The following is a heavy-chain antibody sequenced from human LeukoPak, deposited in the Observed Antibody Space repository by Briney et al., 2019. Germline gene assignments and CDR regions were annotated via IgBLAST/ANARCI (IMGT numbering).Heavy chain of an antibody. D-gene: IGHD6-13*01. J-gene: IGHJ4*02. CDR3: ARHLGIAAAGLLYYFDY. V-gene: IGHV4-38-2*01. CDR2: IYHSGST. Sequence: PSETLSLTCAVSGYSISSGYYWGWIRQPPGKGLEWIGSIYHSGSTYYNPSLKSRVTISVDTSKNQFSLKLSSVTAAGTAVYYCARHLGIAAAGLLYYFDYWGQGTLVTVSS. CDR1: GYSISSGYY.